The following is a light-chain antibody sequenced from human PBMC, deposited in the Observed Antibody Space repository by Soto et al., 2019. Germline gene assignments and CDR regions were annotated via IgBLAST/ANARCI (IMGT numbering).Light chain of an antibody. Sequence: PSTLSSSVEDRVTITCRASQSISSWLAWYQQKPGEAPKLLIYKASSLESGVPSRFSGSGSGTEFTLTISSLQPDDFATYYCQQYNSYWTFGQGTKVDIK. CDR3: QQYNSYWT. J-gene: IGKJ1*01. CDR1: QSISSW. CDR2: KAS. V-gene: IGKV1-5*03.